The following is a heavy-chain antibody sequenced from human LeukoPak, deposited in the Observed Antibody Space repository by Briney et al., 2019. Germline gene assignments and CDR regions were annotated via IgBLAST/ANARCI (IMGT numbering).Heavy chain of an antibody. J-gene: IGHJ5*02. CDR1: GFTFSSYA. V-gene: IGHV3-23*01. CDR2: ISGSGGST. Sequence: GGSLRLSCAASGFTFSSYAMSWVRQAPGKGLEWVSGISGSGGSTYYADSVKGRFTISRDNSKNTLYLQMNSLRAEDTAVYYCAKGVRGVVWFDPWGQGTLVTVSS. CDR3: AKGVRGVVWFDP. D-gene: IGHD3-10*01.